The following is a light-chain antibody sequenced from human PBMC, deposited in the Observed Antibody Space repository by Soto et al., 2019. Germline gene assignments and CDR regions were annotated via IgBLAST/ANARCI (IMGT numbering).Light chain of an antibody. CDR3: QQRYSWPIT. CDR1: QSVRTS. J-gene: IGKJ5*01. CDR2: DVS. Sequence: EIVLTQSPATLSLSPGERATLSCRASQSVRTSLIWYQQKPDQAPTLLIYDVSNRAAGIPARFSGSGSETDFTVTISSLEPEDSAVYYCQQRYSWPITFGQGTRLEIK. V-gene: IGKV3-11*01.